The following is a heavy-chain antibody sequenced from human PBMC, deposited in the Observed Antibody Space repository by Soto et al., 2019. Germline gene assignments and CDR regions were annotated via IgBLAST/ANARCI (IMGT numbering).Heavy chain of an antibody. J-gene: IGHJ6*02. CDR3: ATLTYCSSASCPNYYYVMDV. CDR1: GFTFTTYS. V-gene: IGHV3-21*02. Sequence: EVQLVESGGGLVMPGGSLRLSCAASGFTFTTYSLTWVRQAPGKGLEWVASIGSSSNYIYYADSVKGRFTISRDNAKNSLFLQMNSLRAEDTVVYYCATLTYCSSASCPNYYYVMDVWGQGTTVTVSS. CDR2: IGSSSNYI. D-gene: IGHD2-2*01.